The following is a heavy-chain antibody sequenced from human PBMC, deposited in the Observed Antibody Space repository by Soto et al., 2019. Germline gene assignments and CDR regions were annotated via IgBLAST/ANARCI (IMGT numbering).Heavy chain of an antibody. CDR1: GYTFTSYD. D-gene: IGHD1-26*01. J-gene: IGHJ4*02. V-gene: IGHV1-18*01. CDR3: ARDGLGSGSYYVH. Sequence: ASVKVSCQASGYTFTSYDVSWVRQAPGQGLEWMGWISPSNGNTNYAQNLQGRVTVTTDTSTSTAYMELRSLRSDDTAVYYCARDGLGSGSYYVHWGQGTLVTVSS. CDR2: ISPSNGNT.